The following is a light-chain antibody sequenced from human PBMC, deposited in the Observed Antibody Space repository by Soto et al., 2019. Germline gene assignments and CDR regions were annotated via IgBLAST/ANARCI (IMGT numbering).Light chain of an antibody. J-gene: IGKJ2*01. V-gene: IGKV3-20*01. CDR2: AAS. CDR3: QQYGRSPLLYT. CDR1: KSVTSSF. Sequence: ENASTQSPATLSLPPGESATPSSRASKSVTSSFLAWYQQKPGQAPTLLIYAASTRAAGVPARFSGSGSGTDFTLTITRLEPEDFAVYFCQQYGRSPLLYTFGQGTKLGVK.